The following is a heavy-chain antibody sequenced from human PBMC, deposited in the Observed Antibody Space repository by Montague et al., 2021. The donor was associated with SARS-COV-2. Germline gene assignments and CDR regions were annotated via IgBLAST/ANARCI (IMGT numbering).Heavy chain of an antibody. CDR1: GFSLSTSGMC. J-gene: IGHJ5*01. CDR2: TAWDDDK. D-gene: IGHD3-9*01. V-gene: IGHV2-70*01. CDR3: ARTARSDWFGRGEYSLNS. Sequence: PALVNPTQTLILTCTFSGFSLSTSGMCVSWIRQPPGKALEWLAPTAWDDDKYYSTSLKTRLTISKDTSKNQVVLTMTNMDPVDTATYFWARTARSDWFGRGEYSLNSGAKGTRVTVS.